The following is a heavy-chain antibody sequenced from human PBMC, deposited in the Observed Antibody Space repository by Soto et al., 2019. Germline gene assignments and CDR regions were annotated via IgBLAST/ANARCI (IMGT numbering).Heavy chain of an antibody. CDR3: ARGVGLGYCTNGVCHRGDY. CDR1: GGSFSGYY. CDR2: INHSGST. J-gene: IGHJ4*02. D-gene: IGHD2-8*01. Sequence: TSETLSLTCAVYGGSFSGYYWSWIRQPPGKGPEWIGEINHSGSTNYNPSLKSRVTISVDTSKNQFSLKLSSVTAADTAVYYCARGVGLGYCTNGVCHRGDYWGQGTLVTVSS. V-gene: IGHV4-34*01.